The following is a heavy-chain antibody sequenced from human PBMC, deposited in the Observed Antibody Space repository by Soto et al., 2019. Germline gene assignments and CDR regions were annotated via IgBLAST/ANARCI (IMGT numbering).Heavy chain of an antibody. D-gene: IGHD2-2*01. J-gene: IGHJ5*02. CDR3: ARSKPAVGRESWFRLALRNWFDP. CDR1: GYTFTSYD. Sequence: QVQLVQSGAEVKKPGASVKVSCKASGYTFTSYDINWVRQATGQGLEWMGWMNPNSGNTGYAQKFQGRVTMTRNTSISTAYMELSSLRSEDTAVYYCARSKPAVGRESWFRLALRNWFDPWGQGTLVTVSS. CDR2: MNPNSGNT. V-gene: IGHV1-8*01.